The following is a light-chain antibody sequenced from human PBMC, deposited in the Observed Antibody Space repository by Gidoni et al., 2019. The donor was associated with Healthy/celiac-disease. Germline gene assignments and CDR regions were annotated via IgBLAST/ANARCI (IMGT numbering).Light chain of an antibody. CDR1: SPHIGAGYG. V-gene: IGLV1-40*01. CDR3: QSYDSSLSAHVV. J-gene: IGLJ2*01. Sequence: QSVLTQPPSVSGAPGQRVPSSCTGSSPHIGAGYGVHWYQQLPGTAPKLLIYGNSNRPSGVPDRFSGSNSGTSASLAITGLQAEDEADYYCQSYDSSLSAHVVFGGGTKLTVL. CDR2: GNS.